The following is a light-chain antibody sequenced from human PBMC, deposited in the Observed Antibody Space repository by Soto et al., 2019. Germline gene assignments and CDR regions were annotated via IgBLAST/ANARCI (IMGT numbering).Light chain of an antibody. CDR2: KAS. V-gene: IGKV1-5*03. Sequence: DIQMTQSPSTLCGSVGDRVTLPCRASQTISSWLAWYQQKPGKAPQRLIYKASTLKSGVPSRFSGSGSGTEFTLTISGLQPDDFATYYCRQYMSYSFGQGTKVEIK. J-gene: IGKJ1*01. CDR3: RQYMSYS. CDR1: QTISSW.